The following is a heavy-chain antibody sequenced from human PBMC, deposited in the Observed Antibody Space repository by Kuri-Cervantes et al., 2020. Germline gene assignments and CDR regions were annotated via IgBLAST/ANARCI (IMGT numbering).Heavy chain of an antibody. Sequence: GGSLRLSCAASGFTFSSSGMSWVRQAPGKGLEWVSGINWNGGSTGYADSVKGRFTISRDNSKNTLYLQMNSLRAEDTAVYYCANHPSGYYLNDAFDIWGQGTMVTVSS. CDR2: INWNGGST. V-gene: IGHV3-20*04. J-gene: IGHJ3*02. D-gene: IGHD3-22*01. CDR3: ANHPSGYYLNDAFDI. CDR1: GFTFSSSG.